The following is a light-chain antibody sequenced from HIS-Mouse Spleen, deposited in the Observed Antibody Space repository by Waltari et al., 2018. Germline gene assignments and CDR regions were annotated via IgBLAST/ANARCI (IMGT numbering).Light chain of an antibody. CDR3: QQYDNLHRLT. V-gene: IGKV1-33*01. J-gene: IGKJ3*01. Sequence: DIQMTQSPSSLSASVGDRVTITCQASQDISNYLNWYQQKPGKAPKLLIYDASNLETGVTSRFSGSGSGTDFTFTISSLQPEDIATYYCQQYDNLHRLTFGPVTKVDIK. CDR1: QDISNY. CDR2: DAS.